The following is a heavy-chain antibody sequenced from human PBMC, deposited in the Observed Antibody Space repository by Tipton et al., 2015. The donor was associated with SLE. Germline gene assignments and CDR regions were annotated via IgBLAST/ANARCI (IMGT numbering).Heavy chain of an antibody. V-gene: IGHV4-39*07. CDR3: ARDWDEAPDEARDAFDI. Sequence: LSLTCTVSGGSISSSSYYWGWIRQPPGKGLEWIGSIYYSGSTYYNPSLKSRVTISVDTSKNQFSLKLSSVTAADTAVYYCARDWDEAPDEARDAFDIWGQGTMVTVSS. D-gene: IGHD6-6*01. CDR2: IYYSGST. J-gene: IGHJ3*02. CDR1: GGSISSSSYY.